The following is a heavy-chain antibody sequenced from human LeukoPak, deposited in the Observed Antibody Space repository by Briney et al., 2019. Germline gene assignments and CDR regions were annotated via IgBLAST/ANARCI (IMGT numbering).Heavy chain of an antibody. CDR3: AREGGPFRPLDY. D-gene: IGHD2/OR15-2a*01. CDR2: IYYSGST. V-gene: IGHV4-59*01. Sequence: SETLSLTCTVSGGSISSYYWSWIRQPPGKGLEWIGYIYYSGSTNYNPSLKSRVTISVDTSKNQFSLKLSSVIAADTAVYYCAREGGPFRPLDYSGQGTLVTVSS. CDR1: GGSISSYY. J-gene: IGHJ4*02.